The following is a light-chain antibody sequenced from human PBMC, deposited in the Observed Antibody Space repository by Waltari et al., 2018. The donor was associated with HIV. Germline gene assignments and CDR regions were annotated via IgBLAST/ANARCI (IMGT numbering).Light chain of an antibody. CDR2: SYN. CDR3: AAWDGSLSGYV. CDR1: SSTIGSNT. Sequence: QSVLTQPPSASGTPGQRVTISCSGSSSTIGSNTINWYQQLPGTAPKLLIFSYNQRPSGVPDRFSGSKSGTSASLAISGLQSEDEARYYCAAWDGSLSGYVFGTGTTVTVL. V-gene: IGLV1-44*01. J-gene: IGLJ1*01.